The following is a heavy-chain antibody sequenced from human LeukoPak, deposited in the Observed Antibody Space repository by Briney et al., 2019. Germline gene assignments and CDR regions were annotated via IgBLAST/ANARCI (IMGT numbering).Heavy chain of an antibody. Sequence: PSETLSLTCTVSGGSINNYYWGWIRQPPGKGLEWIGYIYYSGSTNYNPSLKSRVTISVDTSKNQFSLKLSSVTAADTAVYYCARGWGYFDYWGQGTLVTVSS. V-gene: IGHV4-59*01. CDR3: ARGWGYFDY. J-gene: IGHJ4*02. D-gene: IGHD2-21*01. CDR1: GGSINNYY. CDR2: IYYSGST.